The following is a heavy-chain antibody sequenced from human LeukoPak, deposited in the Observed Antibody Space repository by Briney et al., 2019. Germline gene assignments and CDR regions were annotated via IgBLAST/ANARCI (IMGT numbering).Heavy chain of an antibody. Sequence: GSLRLSCAASGFTFSSYSMNWVRQAPGKGLEWVSSISSSSSYIYYADSVKGRFTISRDNAKNSLYLQMNSLRAEDTAVYYCARDSYYDILTGLEEVLDYYYYYGMDVWGQGTTVTVSS. D-gene: IGHD3-9*01. CDR3: ARDSYYDILTGLEEVLDYYYYYGMDV. V-gene: IGHV3-21*01. CDR1: GFTFSSYS. CDR2: ISSSSSYI. J-gene: IGHJ6*02.